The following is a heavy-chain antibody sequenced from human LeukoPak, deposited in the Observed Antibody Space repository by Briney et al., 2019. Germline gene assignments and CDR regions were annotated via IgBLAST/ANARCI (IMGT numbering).Heavy chain of an antibody. J-gene: IGHJ6*03. V-gene: IGHV4-4*07. CDR3: ARAVAATVYYYYYYMDV. CDR2: IYTSGST. D-gene: IGHD2-15*01. Sequence: SETLSLTCTVSGGSISSYYWSWIRQPAGKGLEWIGRIYTSGSTNYNPSLKSRVTMSVDTSKNQFSLKLSSVTAADTAVYYCARAVAATVYYYYYYMDVWGKGTTVTVSS. CDR1: GGSISSYY.